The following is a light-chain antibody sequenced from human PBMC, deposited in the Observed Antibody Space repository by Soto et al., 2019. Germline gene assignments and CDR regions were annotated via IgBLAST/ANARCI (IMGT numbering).Light chain of an antibody. CDR3: QQYYSYPRLT. CDR1: QGISSY. Sequence: AIRMTQSPSSFSASTGDRVTITCRASQGISSYLAWYQQKPGKAPKLLIYAASTLQSGVPSRFSSSGSGTDFTLTISCLQSEDFAAYYCQQYYSYPRLTFGGGTKVEIK. V-gene: IGKV1-8*01. J-gene: IGKJ4*01. CDR2: AAS.